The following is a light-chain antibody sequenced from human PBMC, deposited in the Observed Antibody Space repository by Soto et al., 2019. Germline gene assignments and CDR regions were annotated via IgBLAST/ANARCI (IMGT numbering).Light chain of an antibody. Sequence: QSVLTQPASVSGSPGQSITISCTGTSSDVGGYNYVSWYQQYPGKAPKVIIYEVSNRPSGVSSRFSGSRSANTASLTISGLQTEDEADYYCSSYAGSKVFGTGTKVTVL. CDR2: EVS. V-gene: IGLV2-14*01. J-gene: IGLJ1*01. CDR3: SSYAGSKV. CDR1: SSDVGGYNY.